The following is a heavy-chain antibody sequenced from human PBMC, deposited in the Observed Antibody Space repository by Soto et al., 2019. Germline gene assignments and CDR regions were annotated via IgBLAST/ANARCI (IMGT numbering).Heavy chain of an antibody. J-gene: IGHJ4*02. Sequence: QVQLVESGGGVVQPGRSLRLSSAPSGFTFITYAMHWVRQAPGKGLEWVAIISYDGGTKFYADSVKGRFTSSRDNSKNTRYLQMNSLGAQDTAVYYCARIAENSGYHESDYGGQGTLVSVSS. D-gene: IGHD5-12*01. CDR1: GFTFITYA. V-gene: IGHV3-30-3*01. CDR2: ISYDGGTK. CDR3: ARIAENSGYHESDY.